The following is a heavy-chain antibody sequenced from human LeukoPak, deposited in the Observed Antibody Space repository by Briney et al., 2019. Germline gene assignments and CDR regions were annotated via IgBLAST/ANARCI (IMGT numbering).Heavy chain of an antibody. CDR1: GGSTSSYY. V-gene: IGHV4-59*01. CDR3: ARVRSGSYYRVRVYYFDY. D-gene: IGHD1-26*01. J-gene: IGHJ4*02. CDR2: IYYSGST. Sequence: SETLSLTCTVSGGSTSSYYWSWIRQPPGKGLEWIGYIYYSGSTNYNPSLKSRVTISVDTSKNQFSLKLSSVTAADTAVYYCARVRSGSYYRVRVYYFDYWGQGTLVTVSS.